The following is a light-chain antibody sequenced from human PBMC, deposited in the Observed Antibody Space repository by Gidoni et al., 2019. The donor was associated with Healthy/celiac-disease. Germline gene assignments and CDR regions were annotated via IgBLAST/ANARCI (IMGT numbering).Light chain of an antibody. V-gene: IGKV1-39*01. CDR1: QSISSY. Sequence: DIQMTQAPSSLSASVGDRVTITCRASQSISSYLNGYQQKPGKAPHLLIYAASSLQSGVPSRFSGSGSGTDFTLTISSLQPEDFATYYCQQSYSTPPGFGGXTKVEIK. J-gene: IGKJ4*01. CDR3: QQSYSTPPG. CDR2: AAS.